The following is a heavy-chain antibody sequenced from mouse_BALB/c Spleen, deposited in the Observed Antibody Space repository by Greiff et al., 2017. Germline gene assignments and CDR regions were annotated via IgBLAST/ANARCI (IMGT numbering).Heavy chain of an antibody. J-gene: IGHJ3*01. CDR2: IRSKSNNYAT. V-gene: IGHV10S3*01. CDR3: VRDDFAY. Sequence: EVQLVETGGGLVQPKGSLKLSCAASGFTFNTNAMNWVRQAPGKGLEWVARIRSKSNNYATYYADSVKDRFTISRDDSQSMLYLQMNNLKTEDTAMYYCVRDDFAYWGQGTLVTVSA. CDR1: GFTFNTNA.